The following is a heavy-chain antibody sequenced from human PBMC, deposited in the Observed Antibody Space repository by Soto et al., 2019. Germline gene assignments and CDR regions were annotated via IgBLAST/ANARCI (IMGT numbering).Heavy chain of an antibody. V-gene: IGHV1-8*01. Sequence: QLQLVQSGAEVKKPGASVKVSCKASGYTFTSYDINWVRQATGQGLEWMGWMNPNSGNTGDAQKLQGRVTMTRNTSISTAYMELSSLRSEETAVYYCARGLHRITIFGVVNEYYYYMDVWGKGTTVTVSS. CDR1: GYTFTSYD. CDR2: MNPNSGNT. J-gene: IGHJ6*03. D-gene: IGHD3-3*01. CDR3: ARGLHRITIFGVVNEYYYYMDV.